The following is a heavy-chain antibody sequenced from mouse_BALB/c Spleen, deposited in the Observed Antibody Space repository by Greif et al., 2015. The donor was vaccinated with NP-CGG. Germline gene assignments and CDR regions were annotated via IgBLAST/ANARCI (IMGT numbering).Heavy chain of an antibody. CDR2: IRNKANGYTT. CDR1: GFTFTDYY. V-gene: IGHV7-3*02. Sequence: EVKLVESGGGLVQPGGSLRLSCATSGFTFTDYYMSWVRQPPGKALEWLGFIRNKANGYTTEYSASVKGRFTISRDNSQSILYLQMNTLRAEDSATYYCARDRPYHGDAMDYWGQGTSVTVSS. D-gene: IGHD2-10*01. CDR3: ARDRPYHGDAMDY. J-gene: IGHJ4*01.